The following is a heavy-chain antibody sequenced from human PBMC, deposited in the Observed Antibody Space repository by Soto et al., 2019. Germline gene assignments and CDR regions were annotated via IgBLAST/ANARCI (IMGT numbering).Heavy chain of an antibody. D-gene: IGHD5-12*01. V-gene: IGHV1-46*01. Sequence: GASVKVSCKASGYTFTSYYMHWVRQAPGQGLERMGIINPSGGSTSYAQKFQGRVTMTGDTSTSTVYMELSSLRSEDTAVYYCARQVEMATILGWFDPWGQGTLVTVSS. CDR2: INPSGGST. CDR1: GYTFTSYY. J-gene: IGHJ5*02. CDR3: ARQVEMATILGWFDP.